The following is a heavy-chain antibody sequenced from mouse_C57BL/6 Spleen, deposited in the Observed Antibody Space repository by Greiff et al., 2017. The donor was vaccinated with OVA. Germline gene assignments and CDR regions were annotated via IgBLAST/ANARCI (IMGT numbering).Heavy chain of an antibody. V-gene: IGHV5-4*01. J-gene: IGHJ4*01. D-gene: IGHD1-1*01. CDR3: ARDYGSSAAAMDY. Sequence: EVMLVESGGGLVKPGGSLKLSCAASGFTFSSYAMSWVRQTPEKRLEWVATISDGGSYTYYPDNVKGRFTISRDNAKNNLYLQMSHLKSEDTAMYYCARDYGSSAAAMDYWGQGTSVTVSS. CDR2: ISDGGSYT. CDR1: GFTFSSYA.